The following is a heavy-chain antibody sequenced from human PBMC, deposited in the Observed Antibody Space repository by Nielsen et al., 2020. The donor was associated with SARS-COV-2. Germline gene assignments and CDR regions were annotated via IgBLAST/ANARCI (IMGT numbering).Heavy chain of an antibody. CDR1: GGTFSSYA. V-gene: IGHV1-69*13. CDR2: IIPIFGTA. D-gene: IGHD3-22*01. CDR3: ARDTSYDGSGYYSDY. Sequence: SVKISCKASGGTFSSYAISWVRQAPGQGLEWMGGIIPIFGTANYAQKFQGRVTITADESTSIAYMELSSLRSEDTAVYYCARDTSYDGSGYYSDYWGQGTLVTVSS. J-gene: IGHJ4*02.